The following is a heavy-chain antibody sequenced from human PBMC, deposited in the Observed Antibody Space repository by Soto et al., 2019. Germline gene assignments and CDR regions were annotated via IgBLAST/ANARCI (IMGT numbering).Heavy chain of an antibody. D-gene: IGHD2-8*01. CDR1: GLTFSNAW. Sequence: EVQLVESGGGLVKPGGSLRLSCEASGLTFSNAWMSWVRQAPGKGLEWVGRIGSKTDGGTADYTAPVKGRFTISRDDSKNSLSLQMNSLKTEDTAVYFCARLMGTSFDLWGQGTLVTVSS. CDR2: IGSKTDGGTA. V-gene: IGHV3-15*04. J-gene: IGHJ4*02. CDR3: ARLMGTSFDL.